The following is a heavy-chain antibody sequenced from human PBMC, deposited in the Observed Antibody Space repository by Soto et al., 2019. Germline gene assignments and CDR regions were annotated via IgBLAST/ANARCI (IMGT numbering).Heavy chain of an antibody. CDR2: IVVGSDNK. V-gene: IGHV1-58*01. D-gene: IGHD2-2*01. Sequence: GGSVKVTCKASGCTFTSSAVKWVGQPRRQHRQWIGWIVVGSDNKNYAHKFQERETIIRDMSTSTVYMEPSSLRSEDTAVYYCAADRACSSTRCYPYNFDYWGQGTRVT. CDR3: AADRACSSTRCYPYNFDY. J-gene: IGHJ4*02. CDR1: GCTFTSSA.